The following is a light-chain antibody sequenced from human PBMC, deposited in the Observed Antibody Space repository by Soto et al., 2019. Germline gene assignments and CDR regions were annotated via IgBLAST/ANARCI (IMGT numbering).Light chain of an antibody. CDR1: QGIRSA. CDR2: AAS. V-gene: IGKV1-6*01. Sequence: AIQLTQSPSSLSASVGDRVTITCRASQGIRSALGWYQQKPVKVPKLLIYAASTLQSGVPSRFSGSGSGTDFTLTISSLQPEDFATYYCLLDFSYFWAFGQGTKVDIK. J-gene: IGKJ1*01. CDR3: LLDFSYFWA.